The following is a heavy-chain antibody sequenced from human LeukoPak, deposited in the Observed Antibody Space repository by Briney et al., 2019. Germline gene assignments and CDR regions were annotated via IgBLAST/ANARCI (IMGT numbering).Heavy chain of an antibody. V-gene: IGHV4-34*01. Sequence: PSETLSLTCAVYGGSFSGYYWSWIRQPPGKGLEWIGEINHSGSTNYNPSLKSRVTISVDTSKNQFSLKLSSVTAADTAVYYCARGVYSSGWYGETAFDPWGKGTLVTVSS. CDR1: GGSFSGYY. J-gene: IGHJ5*02. D-gene: IGHD6-19*01. CDR2: INHSGST. CDR3: ARGVYSSGWYGETAFDP.